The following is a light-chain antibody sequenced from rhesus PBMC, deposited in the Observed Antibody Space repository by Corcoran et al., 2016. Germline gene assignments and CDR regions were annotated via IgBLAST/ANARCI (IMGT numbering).Light chain of an antibody. CDR3: LQSSNWYS. V-gene: IGKV3-24*04. J-gene: IGKJ2*01. CDR2: GAS. CDR1: QSVSSY. Sequence: EIVMTQSPATLALSPGERATLSCRASQSVSSYLAWYQQKPGPAPRLLIYGASRRATGIPDRFSGSGSGTEFTLTISSLEPEDVGVYFCLQSSNWYSFGQGTKVEIK.